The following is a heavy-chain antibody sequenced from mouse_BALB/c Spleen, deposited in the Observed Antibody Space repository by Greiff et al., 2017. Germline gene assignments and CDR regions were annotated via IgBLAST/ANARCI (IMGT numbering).Heavy chain of an antibody. V-gene: IGHV1-7*01. Sequence: VQLVESGAELAKPGASVKMSCKASGYTFTSYWMHWVKQRPGQGLEWIGYINPSTGYTEYNQKFKDKATLTAEKSSSTAYMQLSSLTSEDSAVYYCARGMHWYFDVWGAGTPVTVSS. CDR3: ARGMHWYFDV. J-gene: IGHJ1*01. CDR2: INPSTGYT. CDR1: GYTFTSYW.